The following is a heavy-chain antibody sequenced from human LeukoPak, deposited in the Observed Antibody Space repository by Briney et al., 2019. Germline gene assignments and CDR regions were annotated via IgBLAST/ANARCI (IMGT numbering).Heavy chain of an antibody. CDR2: MNXXXGNT. J-gene: IGHJ5*02. CDR1: GYTFTTYA. Sequence: ASVNVSCTASGYTFTTYAMNWVRQATGQGLEWMGWMNXXXGNTGYAXKXXXXVTMTRNTSISTAYMVLRSLRSEDTAVYYCAXXXXXXXXSXWXXGXWFDPWGQGTLVTVSS. V-gene: IGHV1-8*02. D-gene: IGHD6-13*01. CDR3: AXXXXXXXXSXWXXGXWFDP.